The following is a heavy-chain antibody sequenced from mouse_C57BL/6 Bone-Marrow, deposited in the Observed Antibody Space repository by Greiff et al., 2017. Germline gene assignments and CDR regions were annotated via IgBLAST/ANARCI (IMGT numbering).Heavy chain of an antibody. CDR2: INPYNGGT. Sequence: EVQLQQSGPVLVKPGASVKMSCKASGYTFTDYYMNWVKQSHGKSLEWIGVINPYNGGTSYNQKFKGKATLTVDKSSSTAYMELNSLTSEDSAVYYCAREGPYDGYGAWFAYWGQGTLVTVSA. J-gene: IGHJ3*01. D-gene: IGHD2-3*01. CDR1: GYTFTDYY. CDR3: AREGPYDGYGAWFAY. V-gene: IGHV1-19*01.